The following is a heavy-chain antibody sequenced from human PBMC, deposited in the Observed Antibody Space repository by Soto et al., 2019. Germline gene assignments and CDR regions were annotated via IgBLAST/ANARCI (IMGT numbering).Heavy chain of an antibody. J-gene: IGHJ4*02. Sequence: SQTLSLTCAISGDSVSNNSVAWNWVRQSPSRGLEWLGRTYYRSKWHYDYAPSVRSRITINPDTSKNHFSLQLNSVSPEAAAVYYCARTLRGRGVKYFDDWGQGTLVTVSS. CDR2: TYYRSKWHY. D-gene: IGHD3-10*01. CDR3: ARTLRGRGVKYFDD. CDR1: GDSVSNNSVA. V-gene: IGHV6-1*01.